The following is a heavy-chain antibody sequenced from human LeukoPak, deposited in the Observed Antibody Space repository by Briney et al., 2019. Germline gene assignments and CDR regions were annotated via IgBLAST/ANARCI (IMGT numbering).Heavy chain of an antibody. CDR2: MNPNSLNT. CDR1: RYTFSSFD. J-gene: IGHJ4*02. CDR3: ARGIRNQLLSEY. V-gene: IGHV1-8*01. D-gene: IGHD2-2*01. Sequence: GASVKVSCKPSRYTFSSFDVIWVRQATGQGLEWIGWMNPNSLNTGYAQKFRGQVTMTGDTSISTAYMELSSLISEDTAVYYCARGIRNQLLSEYWGQGSLVTASS.